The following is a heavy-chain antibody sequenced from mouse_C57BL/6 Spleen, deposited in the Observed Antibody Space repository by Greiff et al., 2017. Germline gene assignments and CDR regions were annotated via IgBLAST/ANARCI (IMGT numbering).Heavy chain of an antibody. Sequence: LVESGPELVKPGASVKISCKASGYSFTDYNMNWVKQSTGKSLEWIGVINPNYGTTSYNQKFKGKATLTVDKSSSTAYMQLNSLTSEDSAAYCCASRARGPFADWGQGTLVTVSA. CDR3: ASRARGPFAD. V-gene: IGHV1-39*01. J-gene: IGHJ3*01. CDR1: GYSFTDYN. D-gene: IGHD3-1*01. CDR2: INPNYGTT.